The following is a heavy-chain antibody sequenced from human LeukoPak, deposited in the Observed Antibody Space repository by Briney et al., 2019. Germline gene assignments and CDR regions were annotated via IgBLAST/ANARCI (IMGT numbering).Heavy chain of an antibody. J-gene: IGHJ1*01. CDR2: INHSGNT. Sequence: SETLSLTCAVYGGSFSGYYWSWIRQPPGKGLEWIGEINHSGNTNYNPSLKSRVTISVDTSKNQFSLKLNSVTAADTAVYYCARAPGAALDWGQGTLVTVSS. D-gene: IGHD2-15*01. CDR1: GGSFSGYY. V-gene: IGHV4-34*01. CDR3: ARAPGAALD.